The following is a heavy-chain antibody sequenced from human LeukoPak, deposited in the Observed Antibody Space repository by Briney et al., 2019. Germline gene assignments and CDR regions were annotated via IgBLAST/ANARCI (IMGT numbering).Heavy chain of an antibody. J-gene: IGHJ4*02. CDR3: ARVTLSGGQVAAYCDY. D-gene: IGHD6-19*01. CDR2: IYSGGRI. V-gene: IGHV3-53*01. Sequence: GGSQSLSCAASGYHVSSIYMRGARHASGKGLEGVSFIYSGGRIFYADSVKGRFTFSRDNSKNTLYLQMNNLRAEDTAVYYCARVTLSGGQVAAYCDYWGQGTLVTVS. CDR1: GYHVSSIY.